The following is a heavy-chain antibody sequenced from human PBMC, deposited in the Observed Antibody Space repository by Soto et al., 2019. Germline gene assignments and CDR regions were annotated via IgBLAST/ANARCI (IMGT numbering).Heavy chain of an antibody. CDR2: IIPIFGTA. Sequence: SVKVSCKASGGTFSSYAISCVRQAPGQGLEWMGGIIPIFGTANYAQKFQGRVTITADESTSTAYMELSSLRSEDTAVYYCARFGGYSGYDSIHWFDPWGQGTLVTVSS. CDR3: ARFGGYSGYDSIHWFDP. D-gene: IGHD5-12*01. CDR1: GGTFSSYA. J-gene: IGHJ5*02. V-gene: IGHV1-69*13.